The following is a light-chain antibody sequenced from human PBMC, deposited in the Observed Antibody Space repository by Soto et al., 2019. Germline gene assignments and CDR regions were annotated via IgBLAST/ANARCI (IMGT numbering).Light chain of an antibody. CDR2: DAS. Sequence: DIQMTQSPSTLSASVGDRVTITCRASQSISNWLAWYQQKPGKAPKVLIYDASSLESGVPSRFSGSGSGTEFTLTISSLQPDDFATYYCQQYNNYWTFGQGTKV. CDR1: QSISNW. CDR3: QQYNNYWT. V-gene: IGKV1-5*01. J-gene: IGKJ1*01.